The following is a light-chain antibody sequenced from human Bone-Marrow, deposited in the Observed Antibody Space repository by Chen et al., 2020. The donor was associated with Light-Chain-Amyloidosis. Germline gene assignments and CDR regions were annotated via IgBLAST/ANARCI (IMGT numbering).Light chain of an antibody. CDR2: EVT. CDR1: SSDVGGDNH. J-gene: IGLJ1*01. CDR3: SSYTITNTLV. V-gene: IGLV2-14*01. Sequence: SSLTQPASVSGSPGPSLPRSCTGTSSDVGGDNHVSWYQQHPDKAPKLMIYEVTNRPSWVPDRFSGSKSDNTASLTISGLQTEDEADYFCSSYTITNTLVFGSGTRVTVL.